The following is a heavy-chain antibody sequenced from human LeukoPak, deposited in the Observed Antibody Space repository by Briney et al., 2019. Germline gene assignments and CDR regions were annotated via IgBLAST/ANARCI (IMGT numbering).Heavy chain of an antibody. J-gene: IGHJ4*02. CDR2: INPNSGGT. D-gene: IGHD5-12*01. CDR1: GYTFTGYY. Sequence: ASVKVSCKASGYTFTGYYMHWVRQAPGQGLEWMGWINPNSGGTNYAQKFQGWVTMTMDTSISTAYMELSRLRSDDTAVYYCARNPGGYDSTVFDYWGQGTLVTVSS. V-gene: IGHV1-2*04. CDR3: ARNPGGYDSTVFDY.